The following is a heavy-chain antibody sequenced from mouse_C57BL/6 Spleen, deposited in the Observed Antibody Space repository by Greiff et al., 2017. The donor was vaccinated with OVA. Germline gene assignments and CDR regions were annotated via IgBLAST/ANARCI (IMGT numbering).Heavy chain of an antibody. J-gene: IGHJ3*01. CDR3: ARGRDYDAAWFAY. V-gene: IGHV1-26*01. CDR1: GYTFTDYY. D-gene: IGHD2-4*01. CDR2: INPNNGGT. Sequence: EVQLQQSGPELVKPGASVKISCKASGYTFTDYYMNWVKQSHGKSLEWIGDINPNNGGTSYNQKFKGKATLTVDKSSSTAYMELRSLTSEDSAVYYCARGRDYDAAWFAYWGQGTLVTVSA.